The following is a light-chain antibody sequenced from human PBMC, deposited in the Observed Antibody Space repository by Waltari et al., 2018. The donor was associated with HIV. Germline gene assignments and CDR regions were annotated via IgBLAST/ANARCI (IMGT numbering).Light chain of an antibody. CDR3: QQYNNWWT. Sequence: EIVMTQSPATLSVSPGERATLSCRASQSISTNLAWYQQKPGQAPRLLVYGASTTSTGIPARFSGSGSGTEFTLTISSLQSEDVAVYYCQQYNNWWTFGQGTKVEIK. J-gene: IGKJ1*01. CDR2: GAS. CDR1: QSISTN. V-gene: IGKV3-15*01.